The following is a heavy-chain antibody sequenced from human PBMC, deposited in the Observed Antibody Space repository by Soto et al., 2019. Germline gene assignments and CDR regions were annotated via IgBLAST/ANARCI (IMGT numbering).Heavy chain of an antibody. CDR2: IWYDGSNK. CDR1: GFTFGSYG. D-gene: IGHD4-17*01. Sequence: QVHLAESGGGVVQPGSSLRLSCAASGFTFGSYGMHWVRRAPGKGLEWVAVIWYDGSNKYYADSVKGRFTISRDNSKNTLFLQMNSLRGEDTAVYYCARAVYGDYESYYGMDVWGQGTMVTVSS. CDR3: ARAVYGDYESYYGMDV. J-gene: IGHJ6*02. V-gene: IGHV3-33*01.